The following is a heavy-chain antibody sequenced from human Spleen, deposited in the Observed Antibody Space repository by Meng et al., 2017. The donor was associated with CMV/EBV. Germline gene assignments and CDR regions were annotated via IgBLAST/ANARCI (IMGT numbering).Heavy chain of an antibody. Sequence: GESLKISCAASGFTFSSYSMNWVRQAPGKGLEWVAFIQYDGSDKFYADSVKVRFTISRDNSKNRLYMQMNNLTTDDTAIYYCAKDLGWTESLWGQGTVVTVSS. CDR3: AKDLGWTESL. CDR2: IQYDGSDK. V-gene: IGHV3-30*02. D-gene: IGHD3-16*01. CDR1: GFTFSSYS. J-gene: IGHJ3*01.